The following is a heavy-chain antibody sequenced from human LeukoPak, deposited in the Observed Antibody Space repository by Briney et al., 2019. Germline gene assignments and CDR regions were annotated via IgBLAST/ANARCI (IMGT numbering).Heavy chain of an antibody. D-gene: IGHD4-17*01. CDR2: IYYSGST. J-gene: IGHJ5*02. CDR3: ARAEVTTNWFDP. Sequence: SETLSLTCTVSGGSISSGDYYWSWIRQPPGKGLDWIGYIYYSGSTYYNPSLKSRATISVDTSKNQFSLKLSSVTAADTAVYYCARAEVTTNWFDPWGQGTLVTVSS. V-gene: IGHV4-30-4*08. CDR1: GGSISSGDYY.